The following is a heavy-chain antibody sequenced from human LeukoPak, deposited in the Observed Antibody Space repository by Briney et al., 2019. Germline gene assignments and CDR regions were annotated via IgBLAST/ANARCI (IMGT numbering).Heavy chain of an antibody. CDR2: INHSGST. CDR1: GGSFSGYY. D-gene: IGHD3-22*01. Sequence: SETLSLTCAVYGGSFSGYYWSWIRQPPGKGLEWIGEINHSGSTNYNPSLKSRVTISVDTSKNQFSLKLSSVTAADTAVYYCARWGGITMIVVPHPTPNWYFDLWGRGTLVTVSS. V-gene: IGHV4-34*01. J-gene: IGHJ2*01. CDR3: ARWGGITMIVVPHPTPNWYFDL.